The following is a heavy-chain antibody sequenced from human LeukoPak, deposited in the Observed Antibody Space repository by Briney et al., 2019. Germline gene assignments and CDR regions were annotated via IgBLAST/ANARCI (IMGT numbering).Heavy chain of an antibody. Sequence: SETLSLTCTVSGGSMSSYYWSWVRQPPEKGLEWIGYIYYTGSTNYNPSLKSRVTISVDMSKNQFSLKLSSVTAADTAMYYCARGITVSDYWGQGTLVTVSS. CDR1: GGSMSSYY. CDR3: ARGITVSDY. D-gene: IGHD4-11*01. J-gene: IGHJ4*02. V-gene: IGHV4-59*01. CDR2: IYYTGST.